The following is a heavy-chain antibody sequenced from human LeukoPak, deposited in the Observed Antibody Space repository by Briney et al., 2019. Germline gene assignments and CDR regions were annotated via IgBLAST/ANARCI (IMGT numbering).Heavy chain of an antibody. J-gene: IGHJ4*02. CDR2: IYSGGST. D-gene: IGHD3-16*01. CDR1: GFTFSSYG. V-gene: IGHV3-66*01. CDR3: ARDGLIYDYVWGSFNDY. Sequence: GGSLRLSCAASGFTFSSYGMRWVRQAPGKGLEWVSVIYSGGSTYYADSVKGGCTISRDNSKNTLYLQMNSLRAEDTAVYYCARDGLIYDYVWGSFNDYWGQGTLVTVSS.